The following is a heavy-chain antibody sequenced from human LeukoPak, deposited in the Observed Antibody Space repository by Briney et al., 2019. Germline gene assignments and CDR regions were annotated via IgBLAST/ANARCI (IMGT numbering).Heavy chain of an antibody. CDR2: IYYSGST. V-gene: IGHV4-39*01. CDR3: ARPLSGGMRD. D-gene: IGHD4-23*01. Sequence: PSETPSLTCTVSGGSISSSSYYWGWIRQPPGKGLEWIGSIYYSGSTYYNPSLKSRVTISVDTSKNQFSLKLSSVTAADTAVYYCARPLSGGMRDWGQGTLVTVSS. CDR1: GGSISSSSYY. J-gene: IGHJ4*02.